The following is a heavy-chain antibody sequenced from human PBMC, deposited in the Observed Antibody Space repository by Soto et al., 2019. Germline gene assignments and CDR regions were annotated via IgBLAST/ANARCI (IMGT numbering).Heavy chain of an antibody. CDR1: CGSISSYY. V-gene: IGHV4-59*08. J-gene: IGHJ4*02. D-gene: IGHD3-10*01. CDR2: IYYSGST. Sequence: PSETLSVTCTVSCGSISSYYWSWIRQPPGKGLEWIGYIYYSGSTNYNPSLKSRVTISVDTSKNQFSLKLSSVTAADTAVYYCARQRITMVRGFMRRDPYYFDYWGQGTLVTVSS. CDR3: ARQRITMVRGFMRRDPYYFDY.